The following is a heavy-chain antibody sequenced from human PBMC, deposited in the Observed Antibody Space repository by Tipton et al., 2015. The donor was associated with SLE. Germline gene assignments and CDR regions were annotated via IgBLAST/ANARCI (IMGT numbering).Heavy chain of an antibody. D-gene: IGHD1-1*01. V-gene: IGHV4-61*08. Sequence: TLSLTCTVSGGSISSGGYYWSWIRQPPGKGLEWIGYIYYSGSTNYNPSLKSRVTISVDTSKNQFSLKLSSVTAADTAVYYCARYKTRGSAFDIWGQGTMVTVSS. CDR3: ARYKTRGSAFDI. CDR1: GGSISSGGYY. CDR2: IYYSGST. J-gene: IGHJ3*02.